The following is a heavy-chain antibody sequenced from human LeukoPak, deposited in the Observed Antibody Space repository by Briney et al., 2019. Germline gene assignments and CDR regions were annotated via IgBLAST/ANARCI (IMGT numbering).Heavy chain of an antibody. Sequence: GGSLRLSCAASGFTVSSNYMSWVRQAPGKGLEWVPVIYSGGSTYYADSVKGRFTISRDNSKNTLYLQMNSLRAEDTAVYYCARVEGGYSYGYLDYWGQGTLVTVSS. CDR3: ARVEGGYSYGYLDY. CDR1: GFTVSSNY. J-gene: IGHJ4*02. D-gene: IGHD5-18*01. CDR2: IYSGGST. V-gene: IGHV3-53*01.